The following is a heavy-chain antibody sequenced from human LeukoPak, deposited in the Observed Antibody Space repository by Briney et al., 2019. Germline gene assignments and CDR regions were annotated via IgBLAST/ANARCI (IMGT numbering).Heavy chain of an antibody. V-gene: IGHV1-2*02. Sequence: ASVKVSCKASGYTFIGHYMHCVRQAPGQGLEWMGWINPNSGSIKYAQKFQGRISMNRDTAISTAYMELSRLRSDDTAVYYCAKDRDGYNYYYYYMDVWGKGTTVTVSS. CDR2: INPNSGSI. CDR1: GYTFIGHY. D-gene: IGHD5-24*01. CDR3: AKDRDGYNYYYYYMDV. J-gene: IGHJ6*03.